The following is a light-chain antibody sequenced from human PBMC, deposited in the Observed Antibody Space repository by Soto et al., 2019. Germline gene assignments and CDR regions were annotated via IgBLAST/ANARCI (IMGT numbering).Light chain of an antibody. J-gene: IGLJ2*01. CDR3: SSYTSSNTVV. CDR2: EVS. CDR1: SSDVGGHKY. Sequence: QSVLTQPASVSGSPGQSITISCTGSSSDVGGHKYVSWYQQYPGKAPKLMIYEVSNRPSGVSNRFSGSKSGNTASLTISGLQAEDEADYYCSSYTSSNTVVFGGGTKVTVL. V-gene: IGLV2-14*01.